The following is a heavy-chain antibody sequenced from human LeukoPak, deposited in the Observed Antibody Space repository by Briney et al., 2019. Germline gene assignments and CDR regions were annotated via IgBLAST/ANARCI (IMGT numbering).Heavy chain of an antibody. V-gene: IGHV4-59*01. CDR3: ARLGEDRADYYMDV. D-gene: IGHD3-16*01. CDR2: IYYSGST. Sequence: SETLSLTCTVSGGSISSYYWSWIRQPPGKGLEWIGYIYYSGSTNYNPSLKSRVTISVDTSKNQFPLKLSSVTAADTAVYYCARLGEDRADYYMDVWGKGTTVTVSS. CDR1: GGSISSYY. J-gene: IGHJ6*03.